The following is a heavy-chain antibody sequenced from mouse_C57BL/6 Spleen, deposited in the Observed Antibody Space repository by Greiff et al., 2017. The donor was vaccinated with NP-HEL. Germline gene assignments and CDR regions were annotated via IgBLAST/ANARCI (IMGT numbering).Heavy chain of an antibody. Sequence: QVQLQQSGAELVKPGASVKLSCKASGYTFTEYTIHWVKQRSGQGLEWIGWFYPGSGSIKYNEKFKDKATLTADKSSSTVYMELSRLTSEDSAVYVCARHEDRRYGNYGYYFDYWGQGTTLTVSS. CDR1: GYTFTEYT. V-gene: IGHV1-62-2*01. CDR3: ARHEDRRYGNYGYYFDY. CDR2: FYPGSGSI. J-gene: IGHJ2*01. D-gene: IGHD2-10*02.